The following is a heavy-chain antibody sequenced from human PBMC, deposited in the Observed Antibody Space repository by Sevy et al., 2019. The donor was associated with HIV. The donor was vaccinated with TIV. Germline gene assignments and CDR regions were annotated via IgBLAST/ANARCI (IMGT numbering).Heavy chain of an antibody. CDR2: ISSSSSYT. Sequence: GWSLRLSCAASGFTFSDYYMSWIRQAPGKGLEWVSYISSSSSYTNYADSVKGRFTISRDNAKNSLYLQMNSLRAEDTAVYYCARGRGCSSTSCTYYYYYYMDVWGKGTTVTVSS. J-gene: IGHJ6*03. CDR3: ARGRGCSSTSCTYYYYYYMDV. D-gene: IGHD2-2*01. V-gene: IGHV3-11*06. CDR1: GFTFSDYY.